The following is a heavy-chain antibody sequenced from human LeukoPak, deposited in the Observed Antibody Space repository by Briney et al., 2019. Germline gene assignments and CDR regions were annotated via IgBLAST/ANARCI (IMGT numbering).Heavy chain of an antibody. CDR2: IYTSGST. CDR1: GGSISSYY. Sequence: SETLSLTCTVSGGSISSYYWSWIRQPAGKGLEWIGRIYTSGSTNYNPSLKSRVTLSVDTSKNQFSLKLSSVTAADTAVYYCASMRGYDFWSGYYLTPYYYYYGMDVWGQGTTVTVSS. D-gene: IGHD3-3*01. J-gene: IGHJ6*02. CDR3: ASMRGYDFWSGYYLTPYYYYYGMDV. V-gene: IGHV4-4*07.